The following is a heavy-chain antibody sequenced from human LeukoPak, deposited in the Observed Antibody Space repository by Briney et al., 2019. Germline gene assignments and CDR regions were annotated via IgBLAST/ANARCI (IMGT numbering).Heavy chain of an antibody. CDR2: ISSSSSYI. CDR3: AKGVGYSYGYWYMDV. J-gene: IGHJ6*03. V-gene: IGHV3-21*01. Sequence: PGGSLRLSCAASGFTFSSYAMSWVRQAPGKGLEWVSSISSSSSYIYYADSVKGRFTISRDNAKNSLYLQMNSLRAEDTAVYYCAKGVGYSYGYWYMDVWGKGTTVTVSS. CDR1: GFTFSSYA. D-gene: IGHD5-18*01.